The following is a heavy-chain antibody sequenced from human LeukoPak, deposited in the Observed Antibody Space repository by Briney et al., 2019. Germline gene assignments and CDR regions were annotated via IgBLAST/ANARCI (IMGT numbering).Heavy chain of an antibody. J-gene: IGHJ4*02. V-gene: IGHV1-69*04. D-gene: IGHD6-19*01. Sequence: SVKVSCKASGGTFSSYAISWVRQAPGQGLEWMGRIIPILGIANYAQKFQGRVTITADKSTSTAYMELSSLKSEDTAVYYCARVESSGWLAYWGQGTLVTVSS. CDR2: IIPILGIA. CDR1: GGTFSSYA. CDR3: ARVESSGWLAY.